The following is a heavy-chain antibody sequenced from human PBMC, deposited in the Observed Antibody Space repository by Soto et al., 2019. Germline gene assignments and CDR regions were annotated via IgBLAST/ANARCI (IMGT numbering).Heavy chain of an antibody. CDR2: IDWDDDK. CDR3: ARNNDFIHMVRGVPQYYYGMDV. CDR1: GFSLSTSGMC. J-gene: IGHJ6*02. D-gene: IGHD3-10*01. Sequence: ASGPTLVNPTQTLTLTCTFSGFSLSTSGMCVSWIRQPPGKALEWLALIDWDDDKYYSTSLKTRLTISKDTSKNQVVLTMTNLDPVDTATYYCARNNDFIHMVRGVPQYYYGMDVWGQGTTVTVSS. V-gene: IGHV2-70*01.